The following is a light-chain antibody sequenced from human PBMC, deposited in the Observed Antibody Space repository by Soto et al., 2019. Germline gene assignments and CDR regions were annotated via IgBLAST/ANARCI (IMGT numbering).Light chain of an antibody. CDR2: GAS. CDR3: HQYNNWVT. V-gene: IGKV3D-15*01. CDR1: QSVGTN. J-gene: IGKJ4*01. Sequence: EIVMTQSPDTLSLSPGERATLSCRASQSVGTNLAWYQQKPGQSPRLLIYGASTRATGIPARFSGSGSGTEFTLTNSSLQSEDIAIYSCHQYNNWVTFGGGTKVQIK.